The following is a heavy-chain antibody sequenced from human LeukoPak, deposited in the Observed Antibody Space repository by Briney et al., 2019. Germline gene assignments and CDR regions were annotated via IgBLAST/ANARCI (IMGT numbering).Heavy chain of an antibody. J-gene: IGHJ1*01. Sequence: ASVKVSCKASGYTFTSYGISWVRQAPGQGLEWMGWISAYNGNTNYAQKLQGRVTMTRGTSTSTTYMELRSLRSDDTAVYYCARDREYSGSTGYWGQGTLVTVSS. CDR2: ISAYNGNT. CDR1: GYTFTSYG. CDR3: ARDREYSGSTGY. D-gene: IGHD1-26*01. V-gene: IGHV1-18*01.